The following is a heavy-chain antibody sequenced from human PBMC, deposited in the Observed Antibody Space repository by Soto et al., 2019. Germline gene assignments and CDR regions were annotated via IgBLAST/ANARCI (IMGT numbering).Heavy chain of an antibody. CDR1: GYTFTGYY. V-gene: IGHV1-2*04. CDR2: INPNSGGT. Sequence: ASVKVSCKASGYTFTGYYMHWERQAPGQGLEWMVWINPNSGGTIYAQKFQGWVTMTRDTSISTAYMELSRLRSDDTAVSYCARDPPRSGAFDIWGQGTMVTVSS. J-gene: IGHJ3*02. CDR3: ARDPPRSGAFDI.